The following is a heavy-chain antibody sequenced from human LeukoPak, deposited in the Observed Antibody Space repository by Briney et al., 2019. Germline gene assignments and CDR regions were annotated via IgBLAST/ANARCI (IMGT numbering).Heavy chain of an antibody. J-gene: IGHJ6*02. V-gene: IGHV3-33*08. CDR2: IWYDGSNK. CDR1: GFTFSSYG. CDR3: AGDKHYYGSGSYGYYYYGMDV. D-gene: IGHD3-10*01. Sequence: QPGRSLRLSCAASGFTFSSYGMHWVRQAPGKGLEWVAVIWYDGSNKYYADSVKGRFTISRDNSKNTLYLQMNSLRAEDTAVYYCAGDKHYYGSGSYGYYYYGMDVWGQGTTVTVSS.